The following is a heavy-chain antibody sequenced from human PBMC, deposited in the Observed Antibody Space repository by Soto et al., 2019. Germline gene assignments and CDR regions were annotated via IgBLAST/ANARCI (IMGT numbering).Heavy chain of an antibody. CDR2: TYIRNT. Sequence: ASVKVSCKASGYTFTSYGISWVRQAPGQGLEWVGWTYIRNTNYAQKFQGRVTMTTDTSTSTAYMELRSLRSDDTAISYCARDIDWNLDYWGQGTLVTVSS. D-gene: IGHD1-1*01. CDR1: GYTFTSYG. CDR3: ARDIDWNLDY. J-gene: IGHJ4*02. V-gene: IGHV1-18*01.